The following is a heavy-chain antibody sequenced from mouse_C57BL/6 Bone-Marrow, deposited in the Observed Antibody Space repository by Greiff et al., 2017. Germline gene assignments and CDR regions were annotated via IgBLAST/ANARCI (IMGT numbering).Heavy chain of an antibody. CDR2: ISDGGSYT. CDR1: GFTFSSYA. CDR3: AIYYYGSRSY. Sequence: EVKLVESGGGLVKPGGSLKLSCAASGFTFSSYAMSWVRQTPEKRLEWVATISDGGSYTYYPDNVKGRFTISRDNAKNNLYLQMSHLKSEDTAMYYCAIYYYGSRSYWGQGTLVTVSA. J-gene: IGHJ3*01. V-gene: IGHV5-4*03. D-gene: IGHD1-1*01.